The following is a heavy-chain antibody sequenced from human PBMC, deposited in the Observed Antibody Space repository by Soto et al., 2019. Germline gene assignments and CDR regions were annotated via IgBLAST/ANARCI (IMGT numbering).Heavy chain of an antibody. J-gene: IGHJ4*02. CDR3: AKVRGRCSSTSCYRFDY. CDR1: GFTFSSYA. V-gene: IGHV3-23*01. CDR2: ISGSGGST. Sequence: EVQLLESGGGLVQPRGSLRLSCAASGFTFSSYAMSWVRQAPGKGLEWVSAISGSGGSTYYADSVKGRFTISRDNSKNTLYLQMNSLRAEDTAVYYCAKVRGRCSSTSCYRFDYWGQGTLVTVSS. D-gene: IGHD2-2*01.